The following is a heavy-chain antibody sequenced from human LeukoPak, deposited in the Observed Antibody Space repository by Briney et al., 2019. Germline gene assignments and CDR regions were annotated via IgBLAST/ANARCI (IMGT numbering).Heavy chain of an antibody. CDR3: MKGGYTTYFDY. J-gene: IGHJ4*02. D-gene: IGHD6-13*01. Sequence: EGSLRLSCAASGFTFGSYSINWVRQAPGKGLEWVSTIRATAGTTYYEDSVKGRFTISRDNSKNTQWLQMNSLRVEDTAVYYCMKGGYTTYFDYWGQGTLVTVSS. V-gene: IGHV3-23*01. CDR1: GFTFGSYS. CDR2: IRATAGTT.